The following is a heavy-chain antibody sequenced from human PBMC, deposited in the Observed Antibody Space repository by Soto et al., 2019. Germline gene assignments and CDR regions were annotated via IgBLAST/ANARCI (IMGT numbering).Heavy chain of an antibody. CDR2: IYWNDDK. D-gene: IGHD3-10*01. Sequence: SGPTLVTPTQTLTRTCTCSGFALSTSVVVVGWIGHRPGKALEWLALIYWNDDKRYSPSLKSRLTITKDTSKNQVVLTMTNMDPVDTATYYCAHVTYYGSGPWNYYYGMDVWGQGTTVTVSS. J-gene: IGHJ6*02. CDR1: GFALSTSVVV. CDR3: AHVTYYGSGPWNYYYGMDV. V-gene: IGHV2-5*01.